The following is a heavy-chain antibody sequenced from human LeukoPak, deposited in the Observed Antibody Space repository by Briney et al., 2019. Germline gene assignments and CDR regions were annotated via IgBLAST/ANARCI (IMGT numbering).Heavy chain of an antibody. D-gene: IGHD3-16*02. Sequence: SETLSLTCAVHGGSFSGYYWSWIRQPPGKGLEWIGEINHSGSTNYNPSLKSRVTISVDTSKNQFSLKLSSVTAEDTAVYYCARLTYDYVLGSYRRYYYYMDVWGKGTTVTISS. J-gene: IGHJ6*03. CDR1: GGSFSGYY. CDR2: INHSGST. CDR3: ARLTYDYVLGSYRRYYYYMDV. V-gene: IGHV4-34*01.